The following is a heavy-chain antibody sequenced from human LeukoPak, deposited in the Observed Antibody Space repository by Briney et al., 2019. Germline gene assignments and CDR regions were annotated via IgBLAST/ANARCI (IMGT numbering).Heavy chain of an antibody. CDR2: ISSSSSYT. D-gene: IGHD2/OR15-2a*01. J-gene: IGHJ4*02. CDR3: ARRTDQNIVTPVSYFDY. CDR1: GFTFSDYY. Sequence: GGSLRLSCAASGFTFSDYYMSWIRQAPGKGLGWVSYISSSSSYTNYADSVKGRFTISRDNAKNSLYLQMNSLRAEDTAVYYCARRTDQNIVTPVSYFDYWGQGTLVTVSS. V-gene: IGHV3-11*06.